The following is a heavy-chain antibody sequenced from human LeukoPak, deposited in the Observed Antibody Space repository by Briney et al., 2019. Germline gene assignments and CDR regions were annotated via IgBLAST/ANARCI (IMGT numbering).Heavy chain of an antibody. J-gene: IGHJ4*02. CDR2: TSGSGGST. CDR1: GFTFSSYA. CDR3: AKVNGEWFGGLDY. Sequence: GGSLRLSCAASGFTFSSYAMSWVRHAPGNGLEWVSATSGSGGSTYYADSVKGRITISRDNSKNTLELQMNNLKAQDTAVYYCAKVNGEWFGGLDYWGQGTLVTVSS. V-gene: IGHV3-23*01. D-gene: IGHD3-10*01.